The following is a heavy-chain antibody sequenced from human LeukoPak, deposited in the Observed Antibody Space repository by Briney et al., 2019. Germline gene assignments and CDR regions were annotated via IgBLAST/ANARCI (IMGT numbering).Heavy chain of an antibody. J-gene: IGHJ4*02. V-gene: IGHV1-69*13. CDR2: IIPIFGTA. CDR3: ARRPLNYDFWSGSRPYFDY. D-gene: IGHD3-3*01. Sequence: ASVKVSCKASGGTFSSYAISWVRQAPGQGLEWMGGIIPIFGTANYAQKFQGRVTITADESTSTAYMELSSLRSEDTAVYYCARRPLNYDFWSGSRPYFDYWGQGTLVTVSS. CDR1: GGTFSSYA.